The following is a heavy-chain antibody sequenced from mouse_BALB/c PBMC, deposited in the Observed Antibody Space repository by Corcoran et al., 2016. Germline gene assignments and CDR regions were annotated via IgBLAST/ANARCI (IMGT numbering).Heavy chain of an antibody. CDR2: INTYTGEP. CDR3: ARNDDYEYYFDY. Sequence: QIQLVQSGPELKKPGETVKISCKASGYTFTNYGMNWVKQAPGKGLKWMGWINTYTGEPTYADDFKGRFAFSLETSASTAYLQINNRKNEDTATYFCARNDDYEYYFDYWHQGTTLTVSS. CDR1: GYTFTNYG. V-gene: IGHV9-3-1*01. D-gene: IGHD2-4*01. J-gene: IGHJ2*01.